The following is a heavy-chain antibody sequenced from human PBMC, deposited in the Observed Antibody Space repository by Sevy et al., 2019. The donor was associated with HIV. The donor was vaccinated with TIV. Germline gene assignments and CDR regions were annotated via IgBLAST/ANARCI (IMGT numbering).Heavy chain of an antibody. CDR1: GFTFSDYY. D-gene: IGHD2-2*02. V-gene: IGHV3-11*01. CDR2: ISSSGSTI. CDR3: ARGGYCSSTSCYTDYYYGMDV. J-gene: IGHJ6*02. Sequence: GGSLRLSCAASGFTFSDYYMSWIRQAPGKGLEWVSYISSSGSTIYYADSVKGRFTISRDNAKNSLYLQMNSLRAEETAVYYCARGGYCSSTSCYTDYYYGMDVWGQGTTVTVSS.